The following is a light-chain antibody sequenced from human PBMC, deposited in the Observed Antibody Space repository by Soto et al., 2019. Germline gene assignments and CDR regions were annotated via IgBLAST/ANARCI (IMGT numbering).Light chain of an antibody. V-gene: IGLV1-51*01. CDR1: SSNIGNNF. CDR2: DNN. Sequence: QSVLTQPPSVSAAPGQKVTISCSGSSSNIGNNFVTWYQQLPGTAPKLLIYDNNKRPSGIPDQFSGSQSGTSATLGITGLQTGDEAVYYCGSWDSSLTYVFGTGTKLTVL. CDR3: GSWDSSLTYV. J-gene: IGLJ1*01.